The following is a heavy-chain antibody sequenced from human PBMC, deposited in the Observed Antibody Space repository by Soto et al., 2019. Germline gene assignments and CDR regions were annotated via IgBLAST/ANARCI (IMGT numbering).Heavy chain of an antibody. J-gene: IGHJ6*03. CDR3: ARDPSYDFWSGYNYYYYYMDV. D-gene: IGHD3-3*01. Sequence: QVQLVESGGGVVQPGRSLRLSCAASGFTFSSYGMHWVRQAPGKGLEWVAVIWYDGSSKYYADSVKGRFTISRDNSKNTLYLHKNSLRSEDTAVDYCARDPSYDFWSGYNYYYYYMDVWGKVTKVAVSS. V-gene: IGHV3-33*01. CDR1: GFTFSSYG. CDR2: IWYDGSSK.